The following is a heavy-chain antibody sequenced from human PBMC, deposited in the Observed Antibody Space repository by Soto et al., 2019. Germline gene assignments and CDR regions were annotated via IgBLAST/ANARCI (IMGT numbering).Heavy chain of an antibody. V-gene: IGHV4-59*01. CDR2: IHHSGRT. D-gene: IGHD3-10*01. J-gene: IGHJ6*02. CDR1: GGSISSYY. Sequence: QVQLQESGPGLVKPSETLSLTCTVSGGSISSYYWSWIRQPPGKGLEWIGYIHHSGRTNYNPSLKSRVTISVDTSKNQFSLKLSSVTAADTAVYYCARDFGVRGVIIGPDYYYGMDVWGQGTTVTVSS. CDR3: ARDFGVRGVIIGPDYYYGMDV.